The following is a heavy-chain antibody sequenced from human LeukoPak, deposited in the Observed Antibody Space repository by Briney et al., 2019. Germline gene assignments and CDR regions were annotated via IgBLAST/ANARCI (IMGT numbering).Heavy chain of an antibody. CDR2: ISSSSSYI. D-gene: IGHD3-10*01. Sequence: GESLRLSCAASGFTFSDYSMNWVRQAPGKGLEWVSSISSSSSYIFYADSVRGRFSISRDNAKNSLYLQMNSLRAEDTAVYYCARGLDVGSGSFDYWGQGTLVTVSS. CDR3: ARGLDVGSGSFDY. J-gene: IGHJ4*02. V-gene: IGHV3-21*01. CDR1: GFTFSDYS.